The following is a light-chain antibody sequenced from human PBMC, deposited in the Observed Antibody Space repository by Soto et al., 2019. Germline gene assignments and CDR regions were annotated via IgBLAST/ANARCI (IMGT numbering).Light chain of an antibody. CDR2: YDS. Sequence: SYELTQPPSVSGAQGKPARITCGGNNIGSKSVHWYQQKQGQAPVLVIYYDSDRPSGIPERFSGSNSGNTATLTISRVEAGDEADYYCQVWDSSSDHYVFGTGTKLTV. CDR3: QVWDSSSDHYV. J-gene: IGLJ1*01. CDR1: NIGSKS. V-gene: IGLV3-21*04.